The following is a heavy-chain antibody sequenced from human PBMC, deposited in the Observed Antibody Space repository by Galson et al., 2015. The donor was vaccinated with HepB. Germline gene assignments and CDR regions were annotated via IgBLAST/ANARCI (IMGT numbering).Heavy chain of an antibody. CDR2: INAYNGNT. J-gene: IGHJ4*02. D-gene: IGHD4-17*01. Sequence: SVKVSCKASGYTFTNYNISWVRQAPGQGLEWMGWINAYNGNTNYAQKLQGRVSMTTDTSTSTAYKELRSLRSDDTAVYYCARAVDYGEFDYWGQGTLVTVSS. CDR1: GYTFTNYN. V-gene: IGHV1-18*01. CDR3: ARAVDYGEFDY.